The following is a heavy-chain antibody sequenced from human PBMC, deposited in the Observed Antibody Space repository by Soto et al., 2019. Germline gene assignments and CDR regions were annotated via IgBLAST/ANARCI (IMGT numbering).Heavy chain of an antibody. D-gene: IGHD6-6*01. J-gene: IGHJ2*01. Sequence: ASVKVSCKASGGTFSSYAISWVRQAPGQGLEWMGGIIPIFGTANYAQKFQGRVTITADESTSTAYMELSSLRSEDTAVYYCARDHPYSSSAGWYFDLWGRGTLVTVSS. V-gene: IGHV1-69*13. CDR1: GGTFSSYA. CDR2: IIPIFGTA. CDR3: ARDHPYSSSAGWYFDL.